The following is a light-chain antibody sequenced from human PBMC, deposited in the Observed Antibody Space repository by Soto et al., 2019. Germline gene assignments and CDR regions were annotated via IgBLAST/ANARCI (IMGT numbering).Light chain of an antibody. J-gene: IGKJ2*01. V-gene: IGKV1-9*01. CDR3: QQLYSYPYT. CDR1: QGIRSY. CDR2: DAS. Sequence: QLTQSPSSLSASVGDRVTITCRASQGIRSYLAWYQHKPGKAPKLLVYDASTLQNGVPSRFSGSGSGTDFTLTISSLXXXXXXXXYCQQLYSYPYTFGQGTK.